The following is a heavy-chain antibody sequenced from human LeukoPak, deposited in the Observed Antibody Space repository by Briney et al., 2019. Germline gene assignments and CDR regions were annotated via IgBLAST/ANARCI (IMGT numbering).Heavy chain of an antibody. V-gene: IGHV3-48*01. CDR2: ISSSSSTI. CDR1: GFTFSSYS. CDR3: ARALWFGETFPAY. Sequence: PGGSLRLSCAASGFTFSSYSMNWVRQAPGKGLKWVSYISSSSSTIYYADSVKGRFTISRDNAKNSLYLQMNSLRAEDTAVYYCARALWFGETFPAYWGQGTLVTVSS. D-gene: IGHD3-10*01. J-gene: IGHJ4*02.